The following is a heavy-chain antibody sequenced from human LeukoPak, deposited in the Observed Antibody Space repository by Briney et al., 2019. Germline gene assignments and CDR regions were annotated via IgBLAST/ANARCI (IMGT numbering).Heavy chain of an antibody. D-gene: IGHD5-12*01. CDR2: ISYDGSNT. CDR1: GFTFSSFG. CDR3: AKDWYSGYFGPFDY. V-gene: IGHV3-30*18. Sequence: PGGSLRLSCAASGFTFSSFGMHWVRQAPGKGLECVAVISYDGSNTYSADSVKGRFTISRDNSKNTLYLQMNSLRAEDTAVYYCAKDWYSGYFGPFDYWGQGTLVTVSS. J-gene: IGHJ4*02.